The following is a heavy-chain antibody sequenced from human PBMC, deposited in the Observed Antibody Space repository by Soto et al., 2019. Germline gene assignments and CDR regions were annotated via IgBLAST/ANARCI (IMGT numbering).Heavy chain of an antibody. CDR1: GFTFNNFA. Sequence: QVQLVESGGGVVQPGTSLTLSCAASGFTFNNFAMQWVRQAPGKGLEWVAVISYEGAYKFYADSVKGRFTISRDNSKITLFLQMDSLTADDTAVYYCAKDDIATRPSVGYYYGLDVWGQGTTVTVSS. CDR2: ISYEGAYK. V-gene: IGHV3-30-3*01. J-gene: IGHJ6*02. CDR3: AKDDIATRPSVGYYYGLDV. D-gene: IGHD6-6*01.